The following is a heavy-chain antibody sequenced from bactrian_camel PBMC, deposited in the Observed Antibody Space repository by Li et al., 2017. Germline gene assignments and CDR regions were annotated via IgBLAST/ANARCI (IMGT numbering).Heavy chain of an antibody. CDR3: AAGIGAGVAYYSGAYYHTAHLGC. Sequence: HVQLVESGGGLVQFGGSLRLSCAASGFTFSSYWMYWVRQDPGKGLEWVSTINAAGSSTYYAESVKGRFTISRDNAKNMVYLQVNSLKIDDTAMYYCAAGIGAGVAYYSGAYYHTAHLGCWGQGTQVTVS. J-gene: IGHJ6*01. D-gene: IGHD2*01. V-gene: IGHV3S1*01. CDR1: GFTFSSYW. CDR2: INAAGSST.